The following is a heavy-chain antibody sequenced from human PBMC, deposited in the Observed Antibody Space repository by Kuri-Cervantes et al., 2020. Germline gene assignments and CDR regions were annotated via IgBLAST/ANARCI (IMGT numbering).Heavy chain of an antibody. CDR2: IRSKANNYAT. Sequence: GESLKISCAASGFTFSGSAMHWVRQASGKGLEWVGRIRSKANNYATAYAASVKGRFTISRDDSRNTAYLQMNSLRAEDTAVYYCAKDLLLWFGENGMDVWGQGTTVTVSS. CDR3: AKDLLLWFGENGMDV. J-gene: IGHJ6*02. V-gene: IGHV3-73*01. D-gene: IGHD3-10*01. CDR1: GFTFSGSA.